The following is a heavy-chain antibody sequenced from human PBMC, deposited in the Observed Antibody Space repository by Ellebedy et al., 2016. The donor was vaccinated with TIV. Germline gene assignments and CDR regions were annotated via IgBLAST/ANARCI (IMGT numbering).Heavy chain of an antibody. Sequence: GESLKISCAASGFTFSSYAMNWVRQAPGKGLEWVSYISSSGSPIYYADSVKGRFTISKDNAKNSLYLQMNSLRAEDSALYYCTGHPSSNWFTYWGQGTLVTVSS. D-gene: IGHD6-13*01. CDR1: GFTFSSYA. CDR3: TGHPSSNWFTY. V-gene: IGHV3-48*04. J-gene: IGHJ4*02. CDR2: ISSSGSPI.